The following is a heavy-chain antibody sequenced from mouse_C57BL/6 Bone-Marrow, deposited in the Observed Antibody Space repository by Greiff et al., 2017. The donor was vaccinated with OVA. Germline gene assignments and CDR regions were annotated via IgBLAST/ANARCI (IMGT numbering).Heavy chain of an antibody. CDR1: GFNIKDDY. D-gene: IGHD2-4*01. CDR2: IDPENGDT. V-gene: IGHV14-4*01. J-gene: IGHJ3*01. CDR3: TLYDYDWFAY. Sequence: VQLQQSGAELVRPGASVQLSCTASGFNIKDDYMPWVKQRPEQGLEWIGWIDPENGDTEYASKFQGKATITADTSSNTAYLQLSSLTSEDTAVYYCTLYDYDWFAYWGQGTLVTVTA.